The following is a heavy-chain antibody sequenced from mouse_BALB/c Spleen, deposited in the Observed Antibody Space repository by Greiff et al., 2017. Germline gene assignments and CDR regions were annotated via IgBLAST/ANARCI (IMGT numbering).Heavy chain of an antibody. D-gene: IGHD1-1*01. CDR2: IDPENGDT. CDR1: GFNIKDYY. CDR3: NGGTTVVEGY. V-gene: IGHV14-4*02. Sequence: EVQLQQSGAELVRSGASVKLSCTASGFNIKDYYMHWVKQRPEQGLEWIGWIDPENGDTEYAPKFQGKATMTADTSSNTAYLQLSSLTSEDTAVYYCNGGTTVVEGYWGQGTTLTVSS. J-gene: IGHJ2*01.